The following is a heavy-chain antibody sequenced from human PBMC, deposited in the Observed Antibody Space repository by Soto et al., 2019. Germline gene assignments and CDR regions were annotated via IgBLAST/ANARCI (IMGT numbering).Heavy chain of an antibody. D-gene: IGHD1-20*01. CDR2: TYYRSNWYT. CDR1: GDSVSSTSTA. V-gene: IGHV6-1*01. CDR3: ASGSYNCGLF. J-gene: IGHJ4*02. Sequence: PSQTLSLTCAISGDSVSSTSTAWSWIRQSPSRGLEWLGRTYYRSNWYTDYAVSVKSRITISPDTSKNQFSLQLNSVTPEDTAVYYCASGSYNCGLFWDPGTLVTV.